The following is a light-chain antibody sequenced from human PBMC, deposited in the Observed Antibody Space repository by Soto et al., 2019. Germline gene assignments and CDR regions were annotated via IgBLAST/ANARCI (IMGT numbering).Light chain of an antibody. Sequence: AIRMTQSPSSFSASTGDRVTITCRASQGISSYLAWYQQKPGKAPKLLVYAASTLQYGVPSRFSGSGSCTDFNLTISCLQSEDFATYFCQQYYTYPQTFGQGTKLEIK. CDR3: QQYYTYPQT. V-gene: IGKV1-8*01. CDR2: AAS. J-gene: IGKJ2*01. CDR1: QGISSY.